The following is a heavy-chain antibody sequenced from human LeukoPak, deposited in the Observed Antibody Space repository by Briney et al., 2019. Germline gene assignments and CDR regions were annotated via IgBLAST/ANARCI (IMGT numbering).Heavy chain of an antibody. J-gene: IGHJ4*02. Sequence: GGSLRLSCSASGFTFSSYAMSWVRQAPGKGLEWVSTISGSGGSTYYADSVKGRFTISRDNSKNTLFLQMDSLRAEDTAVYYCAKQDYGGNGGYWGQGTLVTVSS. CDR1: GFTFSSYA. CDR3: AKQDYGGNGGY. V-gene: IGHV3-23*01. CDR2: ISGSGGST. D-gene: IGHD4-23*01.